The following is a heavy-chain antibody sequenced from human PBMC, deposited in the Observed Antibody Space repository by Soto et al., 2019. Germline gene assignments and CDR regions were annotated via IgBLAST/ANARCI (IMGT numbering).Heavy chain of an antibody. V-gene: IGHV1-69*01. J-gene: IGHJ4*02. CDR1: GGTFNSYA. CDR3: AGGPGIGFDY. Sequence: QVHLVQSGPEVNKPGSSVNVSCKASGGTFNSYAISWVRQAPGQGLEWLGGVIPIFHTPFYAQKFQDRLTITAADSTTTAYMELTSLTSEDTAIYYCAGGPGIGFDYWCQGTVVTVSS. CDR2: VIPIFHTP.